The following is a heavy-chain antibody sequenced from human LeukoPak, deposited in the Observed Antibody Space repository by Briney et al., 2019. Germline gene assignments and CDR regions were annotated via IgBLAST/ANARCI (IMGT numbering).Heavy chain of an antibody. Sequence: SETLSLTCTVSGGSISSGDYYWSWIRQPPGKGLEWIGYIYYSGSTYYNPSLKSRVTISVDTSKNQFSLKLSSVTAADTAVYYCARDGGGPFYDFWSGYYGGDYWGQGTLVNVSS. CDR3: ARDGGGPFYDFWSGYYGGDY. CDR2: IYYSGST. V-gene: IGHV4-30-4*08. J-gene: IGHJ4*02. D-gene: IGHD3-3*01. CDR1: GGSISSGDYY.